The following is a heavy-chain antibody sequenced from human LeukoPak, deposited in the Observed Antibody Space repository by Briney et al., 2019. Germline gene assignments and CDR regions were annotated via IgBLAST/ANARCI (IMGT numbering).Heavy chain of an antibody. CDR2: INPNSGGT. Sequence: ASVKVSCKASGYTFTGYYMHWVRQAPGQGLEWMGWINPNSGGTNYAQKFQGRVTMTRDTSISTAYMELSRLRSDDTAVYYCARRSASSWRYFDYWGQGTLVTVSS. V-gene: IGHV1-2*02. CDR1: GYTFTGYY. J-gene: IGHJ4*02. D-gene: IGHD6-13*01. CDR3: ARRSASSWRYFDY.